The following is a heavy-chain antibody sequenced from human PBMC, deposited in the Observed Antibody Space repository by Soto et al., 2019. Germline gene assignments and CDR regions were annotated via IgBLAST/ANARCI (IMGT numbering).Heavy chain of an antibody. CDR1: GFTFSSYD. V-gene: IGHV3-13*01. J-gene: IGHJ6*02. CDR3: ARETYDSSGPGYYGLDV. Sequence: GGSLRLSCAASGFTFSSYDMHWVRQATGKGLEWVSAVGTAGDTYYPGSVKGRFTISRENAKNSLYLQMNSLRAGDTAVYYCARETYDSSGPGYYGLDVWGQGTTVTVSS. CDR2: VGTAGDT. D-gene: IGHD3-22*01.